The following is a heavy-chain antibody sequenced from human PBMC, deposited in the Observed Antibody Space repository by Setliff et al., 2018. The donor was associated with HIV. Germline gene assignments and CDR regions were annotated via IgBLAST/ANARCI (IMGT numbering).Heavy chain of an antibody. CDR3: ARDHSNPVFYYYYYMDV. Sequence: GGSLRLSCVASGFTFSSYGMHWVRQVPGGGLEWVTFLRGDGSNEYYADSVKGRFTISRDNSEKTIYLQMKSLRPEDTAVYYCARDHSNPVFYYYYYMDVWGKGTTVTVSS. CDR2: LRGDGSNE. J-gene: IGHJ6*03. CDR1: GFTFSSYG. V-gene: IGHV3-30*02. D-gene: IGHD4-4*01.